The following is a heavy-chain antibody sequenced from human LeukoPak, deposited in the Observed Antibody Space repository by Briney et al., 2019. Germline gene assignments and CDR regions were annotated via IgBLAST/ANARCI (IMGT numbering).Heavy chain of an antibody. CDR2: INHSGST. CDR3: AGRLDY. J-gene: IGHJ4*02. CDR1: GGPFSGYY. Sequence: PSETLSLTCAVYGGPFSGYYWSWIRQPPGKGLEWIGEINHSGSTNYNPSLKSRVTISVDTSKNQFSLKLSSVTAADTAVYYCAGRLDYWGQGTLVTVSS. V-gene: IGHV4-34*01.